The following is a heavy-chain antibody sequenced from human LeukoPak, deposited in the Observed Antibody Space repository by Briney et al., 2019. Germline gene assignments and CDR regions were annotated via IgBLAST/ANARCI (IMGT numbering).Heavy chain of an antibody. CDR1: GGTFSSYA. J-gene: IGHJ5*02. CDR3: ARDRKLPEGMAALNWFDP. D-gene: IGHD1-7*01. CDR2: IIPIFGTA. V-gene: IGHV1-69*13. Sequence: SVKVSXKASGGTFSSYAISWVRQAPGQGLEWMGGIIPIFGTANYAQKFQGRVTITADESTSTAYMELSSLRSEDTAVYYCARDRKLPEGMAALNWFDPWGQGTLVTVSS.